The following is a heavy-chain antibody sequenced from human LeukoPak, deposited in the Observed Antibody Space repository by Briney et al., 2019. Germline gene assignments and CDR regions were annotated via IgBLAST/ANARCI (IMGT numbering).Heavy chain of an antibody. D-gene: IGHD2-2*01. V-gene: IGHV5-51*01. J-gene: IGHJ4*02. CDR1: GYSFTSYW. CDR2: IYPGDSDT. Sequence: KAGASLQISCKGSGYSFTSYWIGWVRPLPGKGLEWMGIIYPGDSDTRYSPSFQGQVTISADKSISTAYLQWSSLKASDTAMYYRARRRYCSSTSCDFDYWGQGTLVTVSS. CDR3: ARRRYCSSTSCDFDY.